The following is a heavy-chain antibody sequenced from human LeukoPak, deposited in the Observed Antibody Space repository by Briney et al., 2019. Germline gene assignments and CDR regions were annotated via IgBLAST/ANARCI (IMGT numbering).Heavy chain of an antibody. CDR1: GFTFSSYA. CDR3: ARDANRGVIVRGYFDD. Sequence: QSGRSLRLSCAASGFTFSSYAMHWVRQAPGKGLGWVAVISYDGSNKYYADSVKGRFTISRDNSKNTLYLQMNSLRAEDTAVYCCARDANRGVIVRGYFDDWGQGTLVTVSS. CDR2: ISYDGSNK. D-gene: IGHD3-16*02. J-gene: IGHJ4*02. V-gene: IGHV3-30-3*01.